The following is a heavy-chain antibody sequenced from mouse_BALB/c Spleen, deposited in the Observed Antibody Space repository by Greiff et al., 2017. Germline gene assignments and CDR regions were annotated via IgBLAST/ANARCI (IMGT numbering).Heavy chain of an antibody. V-gene: IGHV3-6*02. CDR3: ARVRAYYRYDYAMDY. J-gene: IGHJ4*01. D-gene: IGHD2-14*01. CDR2: ISYDGSN. CDR1: GYSITSGYY. Sequence: EVQLQQSGPGLVKPSQSLSLTCSVTGYSITSGYYWNWIRQFPGNKLEWMGYISYDGSNNYNPSLKNRISITRDTSKNQFFLKLNSVTTEDTATYYCARVRAYYRYDYAMDYWGQGTSVTVSS.